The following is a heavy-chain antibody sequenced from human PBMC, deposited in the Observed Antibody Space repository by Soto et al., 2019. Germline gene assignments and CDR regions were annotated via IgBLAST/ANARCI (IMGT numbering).Heavy chain of an antibody. CDR1: GGTFSSYA. D-gene: IGHD3-3*01. CDR3: ARERSQYYDFWSGYYPGYYYYGMDV. J-gene: IGHJ6*02. V-gene: IGHV1-69*06. CDR2: IIPIFGTA. Sequence: ASVKVSCKASGGTFSSYAISWVRQAPGQGLEWMGGIIPIFGTANYAQKFQGRVTITADKSTSTAYMELSSLRSEDTAVYYCARERSQYYDFWSGYYPGYYYYGMDVWGQGTTVTVSS.